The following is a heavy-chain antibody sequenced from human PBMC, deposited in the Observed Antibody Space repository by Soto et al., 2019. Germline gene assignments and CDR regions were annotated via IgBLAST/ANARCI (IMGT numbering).Heavy chain of an antibody. CDR1: GFTFSSYA. D-gene: IGHD3-22*01. Sequence: QPGGSLRLSCAASGFTFSSYAMHWVRQAPGKGLEWVAVISYDGSNKYYADSVKGRFTISRDNSKNTLYLQMNSLRAEDTAVYYCARDLLYYYDSSGYLDYWGQGTLVTVSS. J-gene: IGHJ4*02. V-gene: IGHV3-30-3*01. CDR3: ARDLLYYYDSSGYLDY. CDR2: ISYDGSNK.